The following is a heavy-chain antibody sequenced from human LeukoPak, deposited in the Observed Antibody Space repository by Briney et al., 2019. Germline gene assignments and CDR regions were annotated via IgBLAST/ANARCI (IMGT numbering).Heavy chain of an antibody. V-gene: IGHV1-46*01. Sequence: ASVKVSCKASGYTFTGYYMHWVRQAPGQGLEWMGWINPNSGSTSYAQKFQDRVTMTRDTSTSTVYMELSSLKSEDTAVYYCAYSFDYYGSGSFSFDPWGQGTLVTVSS. D-gene: IGHD3-10*01. J-gene: IGHJ5*02. CDR1: GYTFTGYY. CDR3: AYSFDYYGSGSFSFDP. CDR2: INPNSGST.